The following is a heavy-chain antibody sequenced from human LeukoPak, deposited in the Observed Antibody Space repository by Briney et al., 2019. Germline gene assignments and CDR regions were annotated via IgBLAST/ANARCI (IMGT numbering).Heavy chain of an antibody. J-gene: IGHJ4*02. Sequence: GGSLRLSCAASGFTFSSYAMSWVRQAPGKGLEWVSAISGGGGSTYYADSVKGRFTISRDNSKNTLYLQMNSLRAEDTAVHYCAKDRTTYYDFWSGYYSGGFDYWGQGTLVTVSS. D-gene: IGHD3-3*01. CDR2: ISGGGGST. CDR1: GFTFSSYA. CDR3: AKDRTTYYDFWSGYYSGGFDY. V-gene: IGHV3-23*01.